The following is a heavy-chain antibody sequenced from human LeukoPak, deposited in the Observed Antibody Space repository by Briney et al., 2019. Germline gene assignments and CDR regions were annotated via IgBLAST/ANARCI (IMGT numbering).Heavy chain of an antibody. CDR2: IYTRGKT. CDR3: ARSDSSSRFDP. J-gene: IGHJ5*02. CDR1: GGSVSSGNYF. D-gene: IGHD6-13*01. Sequence: PSQTLSLTCTVSGGSVSSGNYFWGWIRQPAGKGLEWIGRIYTRGKTNYDPSLKSRVTMTLDTSKNQFSLKVRSVTAADTAVYYCARSDSSSRFDPWGQGTLVTVSS. V-gene: IGHV4-61*02.